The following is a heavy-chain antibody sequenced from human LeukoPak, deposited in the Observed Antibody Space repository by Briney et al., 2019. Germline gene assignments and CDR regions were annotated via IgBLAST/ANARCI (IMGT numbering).Heavy chain of an antibody. CDR1: GFTFSSYA. V-gene: IGHV3-30-3*01. CDR3: AKAPFRGPNDSHFDY. J-gene: IGHJ4*02. CDR2: ISYDGSNK. Sequence: GRSLRLSCAASGFTFSSYAMHWVRQAPGKGLEWVAVISYDGSNKYYADSVKGRFTISRDNSKNTLYLQMNSLRAEDTAVYYCAKAPFRGPNDSHFDYWGQGTLVTVSS. D-gene: IGHD3-10*01.